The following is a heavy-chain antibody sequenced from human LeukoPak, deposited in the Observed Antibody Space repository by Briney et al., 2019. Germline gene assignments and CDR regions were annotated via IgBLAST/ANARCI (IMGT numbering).Heavy chain of an antibody. J-gene: IGHJ4*02. V-gene: IGHV1-69*06. D-gene: IGHD2-21*01. CDR2: IIPIFGTA. CDR1: GGTFSNYA. CDR3: ARRGDLYESLYYFDY. Sequence: ASVKVSCKDSGGTFSNYAISWVRQAPGQGLEWMGGIIPIFGTANYAQKFQGRVTITADKSTSTAYMELSSLRSEDTAVYYCARRGDLYESLYYFDYWGQGTLVTVSS.